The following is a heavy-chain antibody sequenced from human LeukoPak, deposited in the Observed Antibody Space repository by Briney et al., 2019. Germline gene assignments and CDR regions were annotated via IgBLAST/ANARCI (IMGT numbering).Heavy chain of an antibody. CDR3: ARENPSGYYNRPIDY. CDR1: GSSINSYY. V-gene: IGHV4-59*01. D-gene: IGHD3-22*01. J-gene: IGHJ4*02. CDR2: IYYSGSI. Sequence: PSETLSLICTVSGSSINSYYWSKIRQPPRKGLEWIGDIYYSGSIKYNPSLKSRVTMSVDTSKNQFSLKLSSVTAADTAIYYCARENPSGYYNRPIDYWGQGTLVTVSS.